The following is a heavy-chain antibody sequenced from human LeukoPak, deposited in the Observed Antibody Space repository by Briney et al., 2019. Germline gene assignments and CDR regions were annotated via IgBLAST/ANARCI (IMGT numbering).Heavy chain of an antibody. J-gene: IGHJ4*02. D-gene: IGHD3-22*01. CDR2: ISYDGSNK. V-gene: IGHV3-30*18. Sequence: GRSLRLSCAASGFTFSSYGMHWVRQAPGKGLEWVAVISYDGSNKYYADSVKGRFTISRDNSKNTLYLQMYSLRAEDTAVYYCAKPEPDYYDSSGYFDYWGQGTLVTVSS. CDR3: AKPEPDYYDSSGYFDY. CDR1: GFTFSSYG.